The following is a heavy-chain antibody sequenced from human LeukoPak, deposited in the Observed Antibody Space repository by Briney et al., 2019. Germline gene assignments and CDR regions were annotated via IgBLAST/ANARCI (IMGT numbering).Heavy chain of an antibody. CDR3: ARTDIVGATGWFDP. V-gene: IGHV4-61*01. J-gene: IGHJ5*02. CDR1: GGSISSSSYY. CDR2: FSDSGST. D-gene: IGHD1-26*01. Sequence: PSETLSLTCTVSGGSISSSSYYWSWIRQPPGKGLEWIGYFSDSGSTNYNPSLKSRVTTSVDTSKNQFSLRLSSVTAADTAVYYCARTDIVGATGWFDPWGQGTLVTVSS.